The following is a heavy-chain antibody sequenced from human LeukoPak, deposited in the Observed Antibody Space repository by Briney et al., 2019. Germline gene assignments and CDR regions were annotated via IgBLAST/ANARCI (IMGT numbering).Heavy chain of an antibody. Sequence: GGSLRLSCAASGFTFSRFGMHWVRQAPGEGLEWVAVIWYDGSNKYYADSVKGRFTISRDNSKNTLYLEVNSLRAEDTAVYYCARDYYYDSSGYWDYYFDYWGQGTLVSVSS. J-gene: IGHJ4*02. CDR2: IWYDGSNK. D-gene: IGHD3-22*01. V-gene: IGHV3-33*01. CDR1: GFTFSRFG. CDR3: ARDYYYDSSGYWDYYFDY.